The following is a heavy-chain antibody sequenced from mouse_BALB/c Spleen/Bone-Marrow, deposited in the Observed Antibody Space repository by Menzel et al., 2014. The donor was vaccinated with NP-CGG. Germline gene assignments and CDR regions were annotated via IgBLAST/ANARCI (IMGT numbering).Heavy chain of an antibody. D-gene: IGHD1-1*01. J-gene: IGHJ2*01. Sequence: EVQRVESGGGLVQPGGSRKLSCAASGFTFSSFGMHWVRQAPEKGLEWVAYISSGSSTVYYADKVMGRFTISRDNPKNTLFLQMTSLRSEDTAMYYCARLGSSSGYFDYWGQGTTLTVSS. CDR3: ARLGSSSGYFDY. V-gene: IGHV5-17*02. CDR1: GFTFSSFG. CDR2: ISSGSSTV.